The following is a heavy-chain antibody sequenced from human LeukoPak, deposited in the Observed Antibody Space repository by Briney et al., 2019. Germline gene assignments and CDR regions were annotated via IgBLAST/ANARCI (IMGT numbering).Heavy chain of an antibody. CDR2: ISWDGGST. Sequence: GGSLRLSCAASGFTFDDYAMHWVRQAPGKGLEWVSLISWDGGSTYYADSVKGRFTISRDNAKNSLYLQMNSLRAEDTALYYCARGRRWLHLRVGAFDIWGQGTMVTVSS. CDR3: ARGRRWLHLRVGAFDI. CDR1: GFTFDDYA. D-gene: IGHD5-24*01. V-gene: IGHV3-43D*03. J-gene: IGHJ3*02.